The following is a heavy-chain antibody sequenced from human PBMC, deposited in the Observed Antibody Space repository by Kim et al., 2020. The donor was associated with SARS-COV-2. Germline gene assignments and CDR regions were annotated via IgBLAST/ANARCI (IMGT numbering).Heavy chain of an antibody. Sequence: SETLSLTCTVSGGSTSSYYWSWIRQPPGKGLEWIGYIYYSGSTNYNPSLKSRVTISVDTSKNQFSLKLSSVTAADTAVYYCARTHTAGGSFDYWGQGTLVTVSS. V-gene: IGHV4-59*13. CDR2: IYYSGST. J-gene: IGHJ4*02. CDR3: ARTHTAGGSFDY. CDR1: GGSTSSYY. D-gene: IGHD5-18*01.